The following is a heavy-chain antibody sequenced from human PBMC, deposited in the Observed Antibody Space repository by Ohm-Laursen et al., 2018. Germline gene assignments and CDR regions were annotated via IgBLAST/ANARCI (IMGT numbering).Heavy chain of an antibody. J-gene: IGHJ4*02. D-gene: IGHD1-26*01. V-gene: IGHV3-30*18. CDR1: GFTFNNFG. CDR2: ISYDGNEK. CDR3: AKDGEQLAQYYFED. Sequence: SLRLSCSASGFTFNNFGMHWVRQAPGKGLQWAAVISYDGNEKFYADSVKGRFTISRDISKNTLFLQMNSLRLEDTAVYYCAKDGEQLAQYYFEDWGQGTPVTVSS.